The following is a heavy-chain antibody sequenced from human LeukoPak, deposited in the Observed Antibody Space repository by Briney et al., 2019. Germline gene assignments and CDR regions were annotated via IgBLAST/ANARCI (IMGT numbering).Heavy chain of an antibody. CDR2: IIHDGSNK. J-gene: IGHJ4*02. Sequence: GGSLRLSCAASGFTSSSYGMHWVRQAPGKGLEWVALIIHDGSNKNYADSVKGRFTISRDSSKNTLYLQMNRLRTEDTAVYYCAKVPTGVGSGSYWGQGTLVTVSS. CDR3: AKVPTGVGSGSY. V-gene: IGHV3-30*18. CDR1: GFTSSSYG. D-gene: IGHD3-10*01.